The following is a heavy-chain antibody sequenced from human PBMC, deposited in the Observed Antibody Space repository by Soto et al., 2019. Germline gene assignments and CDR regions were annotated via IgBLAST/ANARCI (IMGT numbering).Heavy chain of an antibody. D-gene: IGHD3-16*02. J-gene: IGHJ4*02. CDR2: INHSGST. CDR3: ARGQGYYDYIWGSYRYTNYFDY. Sequence: QVQLQQWGAGLLKPSETLSLTCAVYGGSFSGYYWSWIRQPPGKGLEWIGEINHSGSTNYNPSLKSRVTISVDTSKNQFSLKLSSVTAAYTAVYYCARGQGYYDYIWGSYRYTNYFDYWGQGTLVTVSS. CDR1: GGSFSGYY. V-gene: IGHV4-34*01.